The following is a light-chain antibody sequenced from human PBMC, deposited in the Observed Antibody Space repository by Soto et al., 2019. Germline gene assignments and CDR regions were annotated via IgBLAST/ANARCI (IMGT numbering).Light chain of an antibody. CDR2: SAS. CDR1: QSLRNNY. J-gene: IGKJ4*01. CDR3: QQFNNSPLT. V-gene: IGKV3-20*01. Sequence: EIVLTQSPGTLSLSSGERATLSCRASQSLRNNYLAWYQQKPGQTPRLLIHSASSRATGIPDRFSGSGSGTDFTLTISRLEPEDFALYYCQQFNNSPLTFGGGTKVEIK.